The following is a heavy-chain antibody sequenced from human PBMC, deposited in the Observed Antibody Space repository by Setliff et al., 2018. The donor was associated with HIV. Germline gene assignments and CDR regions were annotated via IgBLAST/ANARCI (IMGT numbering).Heavy chain of an antibody. D-gene: IGHD2-15*01. Sequence: SSVKVSCKASGGTFSSYVISWVRQAPGQGPEWMGGIIPMYGVTNYAQKFQGRVTITTDETTSTAYMELSSLRSEDTAVYYCALPYCSGGNCWSSASLPPAGWFDPWGQGTLVTVSS. CDR2: IIPMYGVT. CDR1: GGTFSSYV. CDR3: ALPYCSGGNCWSSASLPPAGWFDP. J-gene: IGHJ5*02. V-gene: IGHV1-69*05.